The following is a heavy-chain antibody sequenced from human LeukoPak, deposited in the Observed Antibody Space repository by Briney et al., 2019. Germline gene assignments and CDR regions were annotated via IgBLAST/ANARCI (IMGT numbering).Heavy chain of an antibody. CDR2: IYSGGSA. Sequence: GGSLRLSCAASGFTVSSNYMSWVRQDPGKGLEWVSVIYSGGSAYYADSVKGRFTISRDNSKNSLYLQMNSLRAEDTAVYYCARELDSYRDAFDIWGQGTMVTVSS. D-gene: IGHD5-24*01. J-gene: IGHJ3*02. CDR3: ARELDSYRDAFDI. V-gene: IGHV3-53*01. CDR1: GFTVSSNY.